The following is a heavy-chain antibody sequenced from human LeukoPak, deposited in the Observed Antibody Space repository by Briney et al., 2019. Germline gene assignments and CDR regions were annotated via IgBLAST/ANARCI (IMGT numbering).Heavy chain of an antibody. CDR3: ARDISVARYYYYMDV. CDR1: GFTVSTNY. D-gene: IGHD5/OR15-5a*01. Sequence: GGSLRLSCAASGFTVSTNYMSWVREAPGKGLEWVSVIYSGGNTYYADSVKGRFIISRDKSKNTLYLQMNSLRAEDTAVYYCARDISVARYYYYMDVWGKGTTVTVSS. J-gene: IGHJ6*03. CDR2: IYSGGNT. V-gene: IGHV3-53*01.